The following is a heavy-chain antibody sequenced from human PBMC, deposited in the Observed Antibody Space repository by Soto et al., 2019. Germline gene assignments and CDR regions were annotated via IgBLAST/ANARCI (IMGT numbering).Heavy chain of an antibody. Sequence: TLSLTCAVSGGAISSGGYSWIWIRQPPGKGLEWIGYIYHSGSTYYNPSLKSRVTISVDRSKNQFSLKLSSVTAADTAVYYCARAHYGDYGYGMDVWGQGTTVTVSS. D-gene: IGHD4-17*01. CDR1: GGAISSGGYS. CDR3: ARAHYGDYGYGMDV. V-gene: IGHV4-30-2*01. CDR2: IYHSGST. J-gene: IGHJ6*02.